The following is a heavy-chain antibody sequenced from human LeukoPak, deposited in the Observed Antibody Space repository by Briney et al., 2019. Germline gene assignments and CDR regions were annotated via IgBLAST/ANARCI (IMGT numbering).Heavy chain of an antibody. D-gene: IGHD5-18*01. CDR3: ARVDTAMVFDY. CDR1: GGSISSYY. V-gene: IGHV4-59*01. J-gene: IGHJ4*02. Sequence: SETLSLTCTVSGGSISSYYWSWIRQPPGKGLEWIGYIYYSGSTNCNPSLKSRVTISVDTSKNQFSLKLSSVTAADTAVYYCARVDTAMVFDYWGQGTLVTVSS. CDR2: IYYSGST.